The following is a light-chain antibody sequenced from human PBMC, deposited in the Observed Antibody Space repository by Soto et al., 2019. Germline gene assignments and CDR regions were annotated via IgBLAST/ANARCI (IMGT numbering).Light chain of an antibody. J-gene: IGKJ5*01. V-gene: IGKV1-5*03. CDR2: RAS. Sequence: DIQLTQSPSTLSASVGDRVTITCRASQSVNTWLAWYQQKPGKAPKVLIYRASVLQSGVPSRFSGSGSGTDFTLTISSLQPEDFATYYCQQYNSYPITFGQGTRLEIK. CDR3: QQYNSYPIT. CDR1: QSVNTW.